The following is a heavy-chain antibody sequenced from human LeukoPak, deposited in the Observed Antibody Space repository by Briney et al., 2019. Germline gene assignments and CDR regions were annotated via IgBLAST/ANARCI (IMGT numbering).Heavy chain of an antibody. Sequence: PSETLSLTCTVSGGSISSYYWSWIRQPPGKGLEWIGYIYYSGSTNYSPSLKSRLTISVDTSKNQFSLKLSSVTAADTAVYYCARTYGSSGLGYFDLWGRSTLVTVSS. V-gene: IGHV4-59*01. CDR2: IYYSGST. CDR1: GGSISSYY. D-gene: IGHD6-13*01. J-gene: IGHJ2*01. CDR3: ARTYGSSGLGYFDL.